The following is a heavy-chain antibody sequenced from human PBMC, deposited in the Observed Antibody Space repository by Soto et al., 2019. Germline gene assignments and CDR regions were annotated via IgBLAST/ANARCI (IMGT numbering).Heavy chain of an antibody. J-gene: IGHJ6*02. D-gene: IGHD4-17*01. CDR3: AKTTVTTGYYYGMDV. Sequence: SQTLSLTCAISGDSVSSNTAAWNWIRSSPSRGLEWLGRTYYRSNWRHDYAVSVKSRITVNPDTSKNHFSLQLNSVTPDDTAVYYCAKTTVTTGYYYGMDVWGQGTTVTVS. CDR2: TYYRSNWRH. V-gene: IGHV6-1*01. CDR1: GDSVSSNTAA.